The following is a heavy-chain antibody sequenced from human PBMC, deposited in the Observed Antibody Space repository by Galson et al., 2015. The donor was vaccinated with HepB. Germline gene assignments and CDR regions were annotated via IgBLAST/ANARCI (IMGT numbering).Heavy chain of an antibody. CDR3: ARDGSYNYASGRYYTQYLYYMDV. J-gene: IGHJ6*03. D-gene: IGHD3-10*01. Sequence: SLRLSCAASGFSFSDYSMNWVRQAPGKGLEWVSSISKSSSYIYYADSVKGRFTTSKDNAKNSLFLQMNTLRAEDTAVYYCARDGSYNYASGRYYTQYLYYMDVWGKGTTVTVSS. CDR1: GFSFSDYS. V-gene: IGHV3-21*01. CDR2: ISKSSSYI.